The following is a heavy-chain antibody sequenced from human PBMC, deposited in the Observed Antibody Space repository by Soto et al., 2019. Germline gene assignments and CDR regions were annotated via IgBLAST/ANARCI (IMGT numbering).Heavy chain of an antibody. D-gene: IGHD3-3*01. CDR2: ISYDGSNK. J-gene: IGHJ6*02. V-gene: IGHV3-30*18. CDR1: GFTFSSYG. CDR3: AKDQWVTIFGGSTHRYYYAMDF. Sequence: GGSLRLSCAASGFTFSSYGMHWVRQAPGKGLEWVAVISYDGSNKYYADSVKGRFTISRDNSKNTLYLQMNSLRAEDTAVYYCAKDQWVTIFGGSTHRYYYAMDFWGQGTTVTVSS.